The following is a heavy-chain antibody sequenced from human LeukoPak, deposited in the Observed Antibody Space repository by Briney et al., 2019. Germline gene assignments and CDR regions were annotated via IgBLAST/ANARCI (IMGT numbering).Heavy chain of an antibody. D-gene: IGHD3-10*01. Sequence: GYLRRSCEASGFTFSYYAMNWVRQAPGNGLECVSGAVVSGDTTYYADSVRRRFTVSRDDAKNTLYLQMNSLRAEDTAMYFCARDAGSASARYNWFDPWGKGTLVTVSS. CDR3: ARDAGSASARYNWFDP. CDR2: AVVSGDTT. V-gene: IGHV3-23*01. CDR1: GFTFSYYA. J-gene: IGHJ5*02.